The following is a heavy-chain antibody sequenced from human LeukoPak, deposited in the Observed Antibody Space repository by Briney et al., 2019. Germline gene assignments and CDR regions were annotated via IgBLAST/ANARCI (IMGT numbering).Heavy chain of an antibody. J-gene: IGHJ4*02. D-gene: IGHD2-15*01. CDR3: ARDGARRGPDYFDY. CDR2: IYYSGST. V-gene: IGHV4-61*01. CDR1: GGSISSTTYY. Sequence: SETLSLTCSVSGGSISSTTYYWSWIRQPPGKGLEWIGYIYYSGSTNYNPSLKSRVTISVDTSKNQFSLKLSSVTAADTAMYYCARDGARRGPDYFDYWGQGTLVTVSS.